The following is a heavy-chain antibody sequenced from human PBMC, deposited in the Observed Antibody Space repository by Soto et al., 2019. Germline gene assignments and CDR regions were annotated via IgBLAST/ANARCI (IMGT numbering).Heavy chain of an antibody. Sequence: SETLSLTCAVSGASLSSSGYSWSWIRQPPGRGLECIGYIYHGGSTHYNPSLKSRVTMSVDRSKNHFSLKLSSVTAADTAVYYCAKVDFYYYGIDVWGQGTTVTVSS. CDR2: IYHGGST. V-gene: IGHV4-30-2*01. D-gene: IGHD5-12*01. CDR1: GASLSSSGYS. CDR3: AKVDFYYYGIDV. J-gene: IGHJ6*02.